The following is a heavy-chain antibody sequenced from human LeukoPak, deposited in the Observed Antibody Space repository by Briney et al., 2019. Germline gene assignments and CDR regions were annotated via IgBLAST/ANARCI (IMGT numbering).Heavy chain of an antibody. J-gene: IGHJ4*02. D-gene: IGHD2-15*01. CDR3: ANWGCSGGSCYPFDY. CDR1: GFTFSSYA. V-gene: IGHV3-23*01. Sequence: GGSLRLSCAASGFTFSSYAMSWVRRAPGKGLEWVSATSGTSGRTYYADSVKGRFTISRDNSKNTLYLQMNSLRAEDTAVYYCANWGCSGGSCYPFDYWGQGTLVTVSS. CDR2: TSGTSGRT.